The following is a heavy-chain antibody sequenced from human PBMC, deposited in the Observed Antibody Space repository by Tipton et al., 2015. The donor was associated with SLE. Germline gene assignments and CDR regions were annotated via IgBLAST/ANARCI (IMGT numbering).Heavy chain of an antibody. V-gene: IGHV4-4*02. D-gene: IGHD1-7*01. CDR1: GGSINSYNW. Sequence: TLSLTCAVSGGSINSYNWWTWVRQPPGKGLEWIGYIYYSGNTYYNPSLGSRLTISVDTSKDQFSLRLTSVTAADTAVYYCARATDWNLSPDVWGKGTTVTVSS. J-gene: IGHJ6*04. CDR2: IYYSGNT. CDR3: ARATDWNLSPDV.